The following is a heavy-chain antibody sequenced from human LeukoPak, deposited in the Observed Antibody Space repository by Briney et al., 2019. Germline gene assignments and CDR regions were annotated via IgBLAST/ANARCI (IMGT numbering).Heavy chain of an antibody. Sequence: SQTLSLTCTVSGVSISSGSYYWSWIRPPAGKGLEWIGRIYTSGSINYNPSLKSRVTISVDTSKNQFSLRLSSVTAADTAVYYCARDYPENSSSWYYQGYYYYYMDVWGKGTTVTVSS. CDR2: IYTSGSI. D-gene: IGHD6-13*01. V-gene: IGHV4-61*02. CDR3: ARDYPENSSSWYYQGYYYYYMDV. CDR1: GVSISSGSYY. J-gene: IGHJ6*03.